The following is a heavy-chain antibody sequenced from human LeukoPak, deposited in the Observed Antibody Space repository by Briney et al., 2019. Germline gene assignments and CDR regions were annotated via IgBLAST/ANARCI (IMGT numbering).Heavy chain of an antibody. D-gene: IGHD3-10*01. CDR2: IYYSGST. CDR3: ARGQTMVRGVVTYDY. J-gene: IGHJ4*02. CDR1: GGSISSYY. V-gene: IGHV4-59*08. Sequence: PSETLSLTCTVSGGSISSYYWSWIRQPPGKGLEWIGYIYYSGSTNYNPSLKSRVTISVDTSKNQFSLKLSSVTAADTAVYYCARGQTMVRGVVTYDYWGQGTLVTVSS.